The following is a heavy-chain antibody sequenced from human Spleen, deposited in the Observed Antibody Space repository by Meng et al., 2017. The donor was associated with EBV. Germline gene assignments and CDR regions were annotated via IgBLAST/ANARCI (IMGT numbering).Heavy chain of an antibody. V-gene: IGHV2-5*02. Sequence: QITLKESGPKVVKPTQTLTLTCTVSGFSLNSNGVAVGWIRQPPGKALEWLSLIYWDDERRYSPSLKTRLTITKDTSKNQVVLRMTNIDPVDTGTYYCAHSRSGWTLDFDHWGQGTLVTVSS. J-gene: IGHJ4*02. CDR2: IYWDDER. D-gene: IGHD6-25*01. CDR3: AHSRSGWTLDFDH. CDR1: GFSLNSNGVA.